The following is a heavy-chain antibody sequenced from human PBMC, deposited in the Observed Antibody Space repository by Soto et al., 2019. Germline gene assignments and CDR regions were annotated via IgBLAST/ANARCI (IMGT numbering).Heavy chain of an antibody. CDR1: GFPFSSYW. CDR2: IKQDGSEK. J-gene: IGHJ4*02. Sequence: PGGSLRLSCAASGFPFSSYWMTWVRQAPGKGLEWVANIKQDGSEKYYVDSVKGRFTVSRDNAKNSLYLQMNSLTVDDTAVYYCATLANFDYWGQGTLVTVSS. D-gene: IGHD5-12*01. CDR3: ATLANFDY. V-gene: IGHV3-7*02.